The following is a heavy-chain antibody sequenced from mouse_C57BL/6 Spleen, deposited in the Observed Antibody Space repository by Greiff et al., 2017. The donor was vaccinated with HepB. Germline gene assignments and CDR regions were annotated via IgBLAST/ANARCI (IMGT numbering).Heavy chain of an antibody. V-gene: IGHV1-5*01. J-gene: IGHJ2*01. CDR2: IYPGNSDT. Sequence: EVQLQQSGTVLARPGASVKMSCKTSGYTFTSYWMHWVKQRPGQGLEWIGAIYPGNSDTSYNQKFKGKAKLTAVTSASTAYMELSSLTNEDSAVYYCTNHYYGSTLYYFDYWGQGTTLTVSS. D-gene: IGHD1-1*01. CDR1: GYTFTSYW. CDR3: TNHYYGSTLYYFDY.